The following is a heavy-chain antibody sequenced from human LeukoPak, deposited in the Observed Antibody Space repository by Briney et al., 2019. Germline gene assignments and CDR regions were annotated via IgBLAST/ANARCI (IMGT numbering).Heavy chain of an antibody. CDR2: ICYSGST. V-gene: IGHV4-59*01. Sequence: NPSETLSLTCTVSGGSISSYYWSWIRQPPGKGLEWIGYICYSGSTNYNPSLKSRVTISVDTSKNQFSLKLSSVTAADTAVYYCARAGNTMVRGVPLDYGMDVWGQGTTVTVSS. J-gene: IGHJ6*02. CDR3: ARAGNTMVRGVPLDYGMDV. CDR1: GGSISSYY. D-gene: IGHD3-10*01.